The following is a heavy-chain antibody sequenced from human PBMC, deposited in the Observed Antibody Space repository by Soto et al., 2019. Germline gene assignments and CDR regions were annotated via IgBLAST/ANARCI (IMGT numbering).Heavy chain of an antibody. CDR3: AKDLTRQLAYWLDP. V-gene: IGHV1-2*02. Sequence: ASVKVSCKASGFSFTGYYIHWLRQAPGQGLEWMGWINAHSGGTEYAQKFQGRVTLTRDTSIATAYLTLTSLASDDTALYYCAKDLTRQLAYWLDPWGQGTQVTVSS. CDR1: GFSFTGYY. D-gene: IGHD6-6*01. CDR2: INAHSGGT. J-gene: IGHJ5*02.